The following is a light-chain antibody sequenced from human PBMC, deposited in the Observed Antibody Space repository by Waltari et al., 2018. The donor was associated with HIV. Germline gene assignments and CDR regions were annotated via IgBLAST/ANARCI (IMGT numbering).Light chain of an antibody. CDR1: QSVSSSY. V-gene: IGKV3-20*01. J-gene: IGKJ1*01. Sequence: EIVLTQSPGTLSLSPGERATLSCRASQSVSSSYLAWYQQKPGQAPRLLIYGVSSRATGIPDRLSGSGIGTDFTLTISRLEPEDFAVYYCQQYGSSPWTFGQGTKVEIK. CDR3: QQYGSSPWT. CDR2: GVS.